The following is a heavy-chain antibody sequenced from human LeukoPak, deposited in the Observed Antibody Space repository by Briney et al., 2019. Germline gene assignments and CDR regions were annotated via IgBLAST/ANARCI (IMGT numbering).Heavy chain of an antibody. V-gene: IGHV3-21*01. D-gene: IGHD3-9*01. CDR1: GFTFSSYS. CDR3: ARRAQGLRYFDWLFHFDY. CDR2: ISSSSSYI. J-gene: IGHJ4*02. Sequence: GGSLRLSCAASGFTFSSYSMNWVRQAPGKGLEWVSSISSSSSYIYYADSVKGRFTISRDNAKNSLYLQMNSLRAEDTAVYYCARRAQGLRYFDWLFHFDYWGQGTLVTVSS.